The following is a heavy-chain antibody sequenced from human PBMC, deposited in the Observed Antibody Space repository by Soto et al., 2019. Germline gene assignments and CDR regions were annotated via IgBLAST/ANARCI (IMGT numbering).Heavy chain of an antibody. J-gene: IGHJ4*02. Sequence: QVQLQESGPGLVKPSETLSLTCTVSGGSISSYYWSWIRQPPGKGLEWIGYIYYSGSTNYNPSLKGRVPPSKDPAKNQFPRKRSPGAAPDPGVFFGGVGGGGIDYWGQGTLVTVSS. CDR1: GGSISSYY. D-gene: IGHD3-16*01. CDR2: IYYSGST. V-gene: IGHV4-59*12. CDR3: GVGGGGIDY.